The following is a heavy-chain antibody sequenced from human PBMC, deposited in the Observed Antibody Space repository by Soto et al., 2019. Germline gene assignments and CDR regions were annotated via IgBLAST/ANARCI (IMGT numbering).Heavy chain of an antibody. J-gene: IGHJ2*01. Sequence: GSLRLSCAASGXTFSSYSMSWVRQAPGKGLEWVSSISGSGGSTYYEDYVNGRFTISRDNSKNTLYLQMKSLRAEDTAVYYCAKEAFRYFDLWGRGTLGTVSS. V-gene: IGHV3-23*01. CDR3: AKEAFRYFDL. CDR1: GXTFSSYS. CDR2: ISGSGGST.